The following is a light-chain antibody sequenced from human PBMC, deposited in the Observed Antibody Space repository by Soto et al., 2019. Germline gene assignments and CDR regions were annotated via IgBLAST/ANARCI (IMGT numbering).Light chain of an antibody. CDR1: QSVSSY. Sequence: EIVLTQSPDTLSLSPGEGATLSCRASQSVSSYLAWYQQKPGQAPRLLIYDASNRATGIPARFSGSGSGTDFTLTISSLEPEDFAVYYCQQRSNWPLITFGQGTRLEIK. J-gene: IGKJ5*01. V-gene: IGKV3-11*01. CDR2: DAS. CDR3: QQRSNWPLIT.